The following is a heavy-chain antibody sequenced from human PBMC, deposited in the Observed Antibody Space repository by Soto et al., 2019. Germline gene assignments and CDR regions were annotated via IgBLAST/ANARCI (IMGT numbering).Heavy chain of an antibody. CDR1: GLTFSYFA. D-gene: IGHD3-10*01. CDR2: ISGSGGIT. V-gene: IGHV3-23*01. CDR3: ALLGRSGSGRPYYYGMDV. J-gene: IGHJ6*02. Sequence: EVQLLESGGGLVQPGGSLRLSCAVSGLTFSYFAMSWVRQAPGKGLEWVSAISGSGGITYYADSVKGRFTISRDNSKNTLFLQMNSLRAEDTAVYYCALLGRSGSGRPYYYGMDVWGPGTKVTVSS.